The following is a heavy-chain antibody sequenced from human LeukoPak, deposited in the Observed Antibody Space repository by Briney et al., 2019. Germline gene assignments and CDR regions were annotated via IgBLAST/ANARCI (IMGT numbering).Heavy chain of an antibody. CDR2: IYYSGNT. V-gene: IGHV4-59*08. Sequence: SETLSLTCTVSGGSISSYYWSRIRQPPEKGLEWIGYIYYSGNTIYNPSLKSRVTISVGTSKNQFSLKLSSVTAADTAVYYCASGSSSSGYYYPFDYWGQGTLVTVSS. J-gene: IGHJ4*02. CDR1: GGSISSYY. CDR3: ASGSSSSGYYYPFDY. D-gene: IGHD3-22*01.